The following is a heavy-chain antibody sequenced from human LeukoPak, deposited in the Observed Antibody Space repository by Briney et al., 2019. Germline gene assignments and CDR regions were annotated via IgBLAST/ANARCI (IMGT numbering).Heavy chain of an antibody. D-gene: IGHD3-22*01. CDR3: ATAAQEYYYDTETFYYMDV. CDR1: GGTFSSYA. V-gene: IGHV1-69*13. CDR2: IIPIFGTA. J-gene: IGHJ6*03. Sequence: SVKVSRKASGGTFSSYAISWVRQAPGQGLEWMGGIIPIFGTANYAQKFQGRVTITADDSTSTAYMELSSLRSEDTAVYYSATAAQEYYYDTETFYYMDVWGKGTTVTVSS.